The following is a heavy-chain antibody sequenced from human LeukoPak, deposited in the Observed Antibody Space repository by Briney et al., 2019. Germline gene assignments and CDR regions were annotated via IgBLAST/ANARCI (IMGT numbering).Heavy chain of an antibody. CDR3: ATGRGTPLGF. V-gene: IGHV3-74*01. J-gene: IGHJ4*02. D-gene: IGHD1-26*01. CDR1: GFTFSSYW. CDR2: INTDGSST. Sequence: GGSLRLSCAASGFTFSSYWMHWVRQAPGKGLVWVSRINTDGSSTNYADSVKGRFTVSRDNAKNTLYLQMNSLRAEDTAVYCCATGRGTPLGFWGQGALVTVSS.